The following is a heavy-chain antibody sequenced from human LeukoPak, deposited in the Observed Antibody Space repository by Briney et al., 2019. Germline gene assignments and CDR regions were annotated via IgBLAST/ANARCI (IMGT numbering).Heavy chain of an antibody. CDR1: GGSISSYY. D-gene: IGHD2-15*01. J-gene: IGHJ4*02. CDR3: ARGGYCSGGSCPMHYFDY. Sequence: PSETLSLTCTVSGGSISSYYWSWIRQPPGKGLEWIGYIYYSGSTNYSPSLKSRVTISVDTSKNQFSLKLSSVTAADTAVYYCARGGYCSGGSCPMHYFDYWGQGTLVTVSS. V-gene: IGHV4-59*01. CDR2: IYYSGST.